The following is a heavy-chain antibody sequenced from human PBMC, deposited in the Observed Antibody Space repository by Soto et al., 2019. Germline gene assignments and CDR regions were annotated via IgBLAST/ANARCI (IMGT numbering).Heavy chain of an antibody. J-gene: IGHJ6*02. Sequence: QVHLVESGGGAVQAGRSLRVSCATSGFIFSAYGMHWVRQAPGKGLEWVAFINYDGSSKFYGDSVKGRFTVSRDNSKNTLFLKLNSLRGEDTATYYCARCKQKVIHCAMDVWGQGATVTVTS. CDR3: ARCKQKVIHCAMDV. CDR1: GFIFSAYG. V-gene: IGHV3-33*01. CDR2: INYDGSSK. D-gene: IGHD2-21*01.